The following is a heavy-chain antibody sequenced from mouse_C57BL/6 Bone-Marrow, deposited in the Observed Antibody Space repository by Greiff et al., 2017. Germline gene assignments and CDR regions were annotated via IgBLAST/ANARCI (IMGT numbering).Heavy chain of an antibody. J-gene: IGHJ1*03. CDR2: ISSGGDYI. V-gene: IGHV5-9-1*02. CDR3: TRERNWYFDV. Sequence: EVHLVESGEGLVKPGGSLKLSCAASGFTFSSYAMSWVRQTPEKRLEWVAYISSGGDYIYYADTVKGRVTISSDNARNTLYLQMSSLKSEDTAMYYCTRERNWYFDVWGTGTTVTVSS. CDR1: GFTFSSYA.